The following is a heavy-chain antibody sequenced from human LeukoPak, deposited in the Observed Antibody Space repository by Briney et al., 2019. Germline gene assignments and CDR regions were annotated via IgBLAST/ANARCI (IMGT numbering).Heavy chain of an antibody. CDR3: ARGRRGYSSDWSTGNPFDI. V-gene: IGHV4-34*01. D-gene: IGHD6-13*01. Sequence: PSETLSLTCDVDGGSFSGYYWGWIRQPPGKGLEWIGEINHSGSTNYNPSLKSRVTISVDASKNQFSLKLSSVTAADTAVYYCARGRRGYSSDWSTGNPFDIWGQGTTVTVSS. CDR1: GGSFSGYY. J-gene: IGHJ3*02. CDR2: INHSGST.